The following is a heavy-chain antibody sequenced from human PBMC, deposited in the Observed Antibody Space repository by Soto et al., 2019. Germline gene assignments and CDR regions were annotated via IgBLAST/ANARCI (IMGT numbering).Heavy chain of an antibody. D-gene: IGHD4-17*01. CDR2: IYHSGST. J-gene: IGHJ4*02. CDR3: ARMGTVTGFDY. CDR1: GGSISSSNC. Sequence: PSETLSLTCGVSGGSISSSNCWSCVRQPPGKGLEWIGEIYHSGSTNYNPSLESRVTISVDKSKNQFSLKLSSVTAADTAVYYCARMGTVTGFDYWGQGTLVTVSS. V-gene: IGHV4-4*02.